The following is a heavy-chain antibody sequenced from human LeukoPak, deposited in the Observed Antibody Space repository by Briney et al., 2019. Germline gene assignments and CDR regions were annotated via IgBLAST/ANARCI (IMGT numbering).Heavy chain of an antibody. D-gene: IGHD3-22*01. CDR2: ISAYNGNT. CDR1: GYTFTSYG. J-gene: IGHJ4*02. Sequence: ASVKVSCKASGYTFTSYGISWVRQAPGQGLEWMGWISAYNGNTNYAQKLQGRVTMTTDTSTSTAYMELRSLRSDDTAVYYCARGRYYDSEEQTHFDYWGQGTLVTVSS. CDR3: ARGRYYDSEEQTHFDY. V-gene: IGHV1-18*01.